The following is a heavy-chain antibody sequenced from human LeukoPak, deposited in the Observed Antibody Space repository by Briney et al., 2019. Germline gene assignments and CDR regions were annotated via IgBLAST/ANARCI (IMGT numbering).Heavy chain of an antibody. CDR3: ARDRYCSSTSCFGVFDP. CDR2: IYYSGST. V-gene: IGHV4-31*03. Sequence: SETLSLTCTVSGGSISSGAYYWSWIRQQPGKGLEWIGYIYYSGSTYYNPSLKSRVTISVDTSKNQFSLKLSSVTAADTAVYYCARDRYCSSTSCFGVFDPWGQGTLVTVSS. D-gene: IGHD2-2*01. CDR1: GGSISSGAYY. J-gene: IGHJ5*02.